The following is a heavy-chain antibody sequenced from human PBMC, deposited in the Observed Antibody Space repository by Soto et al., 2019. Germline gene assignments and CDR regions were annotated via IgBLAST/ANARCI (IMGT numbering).Heavy chain of an antibody. CDR3: TTLYCSSTSCYHSYYYYYGMDV. J-gene: IGHJ6*02. Sequence: GGSLRLSCAASGFTFSNAWMNWVRQAPGKGLEWVGRIKSKTDGGTTDYAAPVKGRFTISRDDSKNTLYLQMNSLKTEDTAVYYCTTLYCSSTSCYHSYYYYYGMDVWGQGTTVTVSS. CDR1: GFTFSNAW. V-gene: IGHV3-15*07. CDR2: IKSKTDGGTT. D-gene: IGHD2-2*01.